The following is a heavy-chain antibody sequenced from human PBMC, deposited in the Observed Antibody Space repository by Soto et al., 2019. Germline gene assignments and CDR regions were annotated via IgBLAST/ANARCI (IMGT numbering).Heavy chain of an antibody. D-gene: IGHD3-10*01. CDR3: ATSFGSGSRAFDY. V-gene: IGHV1-69*02. CDR1: GDTFNFYT. CDR2: FNPILSFS. Sequence: QVQLVQSGAEVKKPGSSVKVSCKASGDTFNFYTINWVRQAPGLGLEWMGRFNPILSFSNSALKFQGRVTLTADNSTSTAYMVLRSLRSEDTAIYYCATSFGSGSRAFDYWGQGALVTVSS. J-gene: IGHJ4*02.